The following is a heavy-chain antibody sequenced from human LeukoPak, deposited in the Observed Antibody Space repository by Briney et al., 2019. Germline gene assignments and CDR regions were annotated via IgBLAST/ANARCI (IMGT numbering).Heavy chain of an antibody. CDR2: MNPNSGNT. CDR1: GYTFTSYD. CDR3: ARAHDYYGSGSYSSIFDY. Sequence: ASVKVSCKASGYTFTSYDINWVRQATGQGLEWMGWMNPNSGNTGYAQKFQGRVTMTRNTSISTAYMELSSLRPEDTAVYYCARAHDYYGSGSYSSIFDYWGQGTLVTVSS. J-gene: IGHJ4*02. V-gene: IGHV1-8*01. D-gene: IGHD3-10*01.